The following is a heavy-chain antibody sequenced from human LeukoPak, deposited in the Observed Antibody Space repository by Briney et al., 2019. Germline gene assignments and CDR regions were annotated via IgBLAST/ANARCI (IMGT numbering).Heavy chain of an antibody. CDR1: GGSISSSTFY. V-gene: IGHV4-39*01. D-gene: IGHD5-18*01. CDR2: LYYSGST. J-gene: IGHJ4*02. CDR3: AKSSYSIFDY. Sequence: SETLSLTCTVSGGSISSSTFYWGWIRQPPGKGLEWIGSLYYSGSTYYNPSLKSRVTISVDTSKNQFSLKLSSVTAADTAVYYCAKSSYSIFDYWGQGTLVTVSS.